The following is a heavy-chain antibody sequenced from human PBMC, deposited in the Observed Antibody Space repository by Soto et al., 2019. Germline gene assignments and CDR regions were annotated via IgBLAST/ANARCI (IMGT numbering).Heavy chain of an antibody. D-gene: IGHD3-22*01. CDR3: THSWTYYSDNSV. CDR2: IKSEGSGGTT. Sequence: EEQLVESGGGLVKPGGSLRLSCAGSGFTFSLASMNWVRQAPGKGLEWVGRIKSEGSGGTTDYAAPVKGRFTISRDDSINTLYLQMNNLKTEDTAVYYCTHSWTYYSDNSVWDQGTMVTVSS. CDR1: GFTFSLAS. J-gene: IGHJ3*01. V-gene: IGHV3-15*07.